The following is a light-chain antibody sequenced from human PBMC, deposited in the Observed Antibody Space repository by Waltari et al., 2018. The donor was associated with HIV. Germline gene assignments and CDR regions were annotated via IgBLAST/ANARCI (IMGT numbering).Light chain of an antibody. J-gene: IGLJ3*02. CDR3: SSYVTGGSLL. V-gene: IGLV2-18*02. CDR2: NHN. Sequence: QSALTQPASVSGSPGQSVTISCIGSAIDIGIYDFISWYHHPPNRAPRLVVFNHNSRPSGSPFRFAGSKSGNTASLTISGLQADDEGVYYCSSYVTGGSLLFGGGTQVTVL. CDR1: AIDIGIYDF.